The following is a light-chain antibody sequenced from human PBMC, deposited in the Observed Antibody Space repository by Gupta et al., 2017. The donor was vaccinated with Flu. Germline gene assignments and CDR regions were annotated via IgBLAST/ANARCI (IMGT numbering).Light chain of an antibody. CDR2: DVS. CDR3: SSYTSTNTFYV. Sequence: QFALTHPAPCPGPPGQSITIPCTGTSSDVGRSNSVSWYQQHPGKAPKLMIYDVSNRPSGVSSRFSGSKSGNTASLTISRLGAEDESDYYCSSYTSTNTFYVFGTGTKVTVL. V-gene: IGLV2-14*01. J-gene: IGLJ1*01. CDR1: SSDVGRSNS.